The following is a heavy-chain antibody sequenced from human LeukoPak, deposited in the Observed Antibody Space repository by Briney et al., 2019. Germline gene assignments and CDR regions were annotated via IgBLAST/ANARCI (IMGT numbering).Heavy chain of an antibody. CDR1: GFTFSSYW. CDR3: ARWVVVPASKTLPPPYNWFDP. D-gene: IGHD2-2*01. CDR2: IKQDGSEK. J-gene: IGHJ5*02. V-gene: IGHV3-7*01. Sequence: GGSLRLSCAASGFTFSSYWMSWVRQAPGKGLEWVANIKQDGSEKYYVDSVEGRFTISRDNAKNSLYLQMNSLRAEDTAVYYCARWVVVPASKTLPPPYNWFDPWGQGTLVTVSS.